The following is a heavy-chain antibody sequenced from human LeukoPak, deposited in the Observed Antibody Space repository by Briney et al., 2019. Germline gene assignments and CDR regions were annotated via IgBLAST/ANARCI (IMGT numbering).Heavy chain of an antibody. J-gene: IGHJ6*03. V-gene: IGHV1-2*02. Sequence: GASVKVSCKASGYTFTGYYMQWVRQAPGQGLEWMGWINPNSGGTNYAQKFQGRVTMTRDTSISTAYMELSRLRSDDTAVYYCAISYYGSGSHSDTYYYYYYMDVWGKGTTVTVSS. CDR2: INPNSGGT. CDR1: GYTFTGYY. D-gene: IGHD3-10*01. CDR3: AISYYGSGSHSDTYYYYYYMDV.